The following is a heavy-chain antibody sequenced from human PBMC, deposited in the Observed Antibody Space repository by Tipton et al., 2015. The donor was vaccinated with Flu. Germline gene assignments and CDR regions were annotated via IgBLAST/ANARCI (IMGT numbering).Heavy chain of an antibody. CDR3: ARDYYDSSGYYYHAFDI. V-gene: IGHV4-34*01. D-gene: IGHD3-22*01. CDR1: GGSFSGYY. Sequence: TLSLTCAVYGGSFSGYYWSWIRQPPGKGLEWIGEINHSGSTNYNPSLKSRVTISVDTSKNQFSLKLSSVTAADTAVYYCARDYYDSSGYYYHAFDIWGQGTMVTVSS. CDR2: INHSGST. J-gene: IGHJ3*02.